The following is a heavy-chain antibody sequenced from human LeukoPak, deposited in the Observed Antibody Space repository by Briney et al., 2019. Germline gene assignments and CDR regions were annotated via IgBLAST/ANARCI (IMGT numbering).Heavy chain of an antibody. CDR2: ISAYNGNT. Sequence: GASVKVSCKASGYTFTSYGISWVRQAPGQGLEWMGWISAYNGNTNYAQKLQGRGTMTADTSTSTAYMELRSLRSDDTAVYYCAREGPRGDPSASVEGYWGQGTLVTVS. D-gene: IGHD3-16*01. CDR1: GYTFTSYG. V-gene: IGHV1-18*01. J-gene: IGHJ4*02. CDR3: AREGPRGDPSASVEGY.